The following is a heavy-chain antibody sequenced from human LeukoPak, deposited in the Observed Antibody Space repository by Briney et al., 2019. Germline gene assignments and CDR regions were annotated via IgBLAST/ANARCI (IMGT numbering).Heavy chain of an antibody. Sequence: GGSLRLSCAASGFTFSSYAMHWVRQAPGKGLEWVAVISYDGSNKYYADSVKGRFTISRDNSKNTLYLQMNSLRAEDTAVYYCARDFNVGSYDILTGYFDYWGQGTLVTVPS. CDR3: ARDFNVGSYDILTGYFDY. CDR1: GFTFSSYA. V-gene: IGHV3-30*04. CDR2: ISYDGSNK. J-gene: IGHJ4*02. D-gene: IGHD3-9*01.